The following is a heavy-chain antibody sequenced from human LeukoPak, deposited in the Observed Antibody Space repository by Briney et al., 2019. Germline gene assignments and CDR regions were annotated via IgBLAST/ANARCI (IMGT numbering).Heavy chain of an antibody. J-gene: IGHJ4*02. V-gene: IGHV3-7*01. CDR2: IKQDGSEK. D-gene: IGHD2-15*01. CDR3: ARDIVVVVAATPFDY. Sequence: GGSLRLSCAASGFTFSSYWMSWVRQAPGKGLEWVANIKQDGSEKYYVDSVKGRFTISRDNAKNSLYLQTNSLRAEDTAVYYCARDIVVVVAATPFDYWGQGTLVTVSS. CDR1: GFTFSSYW.